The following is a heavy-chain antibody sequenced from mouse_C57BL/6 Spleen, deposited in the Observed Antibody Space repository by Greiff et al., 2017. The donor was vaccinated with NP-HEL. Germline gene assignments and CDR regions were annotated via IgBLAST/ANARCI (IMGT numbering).Heavy chain of an antibody. D-gene: IGHD2-4*01. CDR1: GYTFTDYN. J-gene: IGHJ3*01. CDR3: ARRGNYYDYDWFAY. CDR2: INPNNGGT. Sequence: VQLQQSGPELVKPGASVKIPCKASGYTFTDYNMDWVKQSHGKSLEWIGDINPNNGGTIYNQTFKGKATLTVDKSSSTAYMELRSLTSEDTAVYYCARRGNYYDYDWFAYWGQGTLVTVSA. V-gene: IGHV1-18*01.